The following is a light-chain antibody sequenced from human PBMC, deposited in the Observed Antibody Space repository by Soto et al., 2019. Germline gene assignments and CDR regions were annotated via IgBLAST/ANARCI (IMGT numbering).Light chain of an antibody. CDR2: EVS. J-gene: IGLJ1*01. CDR3: CSYTTSSIL. CDR1: SGDVGGYSS. V-gene: IGLV2-14*01. Sequence: QSALTQPASVSASPGQSITISCTGTSGDVGGYSSVSWYQRHQDKAPKLMIYEVSNRPSGVPNRFSGSKSGNTASLTISGLQPEDEADYYCCSYTTSSILFGTGTKLTVL.